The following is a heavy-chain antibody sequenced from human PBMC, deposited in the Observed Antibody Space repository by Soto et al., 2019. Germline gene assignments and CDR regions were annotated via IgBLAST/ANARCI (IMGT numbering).Heavy chain of an antibody. D-gene: IGHD1-1*01. CDR3: ARVEVRGHRDYYYYYMDV. CDR1: GGSISSYY. Sequence: SETLSLTCTVSGGSISSYYWSWIRQPPGKGLEWIGYIYYSGSTNYNPSLKSRVTISVDTSKNQFSLKLSSVTAADTAVYYCARVEVRGHRDYYYYYMDVWGKGTTVTVSS. V-gene: IGHV4-59*01. CDR2: IYYSGST. J-gene: IGHJ6*03.